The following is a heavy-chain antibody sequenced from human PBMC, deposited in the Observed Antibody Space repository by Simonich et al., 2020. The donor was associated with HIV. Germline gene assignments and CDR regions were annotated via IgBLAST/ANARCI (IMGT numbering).Heavy chain of an antibody. CDR3: ARSYGDYVVYYFDY. V-gene: IGHV4-38-2*02. J-gene: IGHJ4*02. Sequence: QVQLQESGPGLVKPSETLSLICNVSGYSISSGYYWGWIRQPPGKGLEWIGVFHGGRTYYNPSLKSRVTISLDTSKNQFSLKRSSVTAADTAVYYCARSYGDYVVYYFDYWGQGTLVTVSS. D-gene: IGHD4-17*01. CDR2: VFHGGRT. CDR1: GYSISSGYY.